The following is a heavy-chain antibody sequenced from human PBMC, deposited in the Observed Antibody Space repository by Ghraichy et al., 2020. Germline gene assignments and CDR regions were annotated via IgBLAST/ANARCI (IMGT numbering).Heavy chain of an antibody. Sequence: GGSLRLSCAATGFTFSNYGMQWVRQAPGKGLEWVGVISYDAKVQYYADSVKGRFTISRDNSKNTLYLQMNSLRPEDTAVYYCAKEPDQYAGGWYYVHWGQGTLVTVSS. CDR3: AKEPDQYAGGWYYVH. D-gene: IGHD6-19*01. J-gene: IGHJ4*02. CDR1: GFTFSNYG. V-gene: IGHV3-30*18. CDR2: ISYDAKVQ.